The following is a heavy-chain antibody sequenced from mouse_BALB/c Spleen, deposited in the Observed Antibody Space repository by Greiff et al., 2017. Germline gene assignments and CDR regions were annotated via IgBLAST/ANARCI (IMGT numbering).Heavy chain of an antibody. D-gene: IGHD1-2*01. J-gene: IGHJ3*01. Sequence: VQLQQSAAELARPGASVKMSCKASGYTFTSYTMHWVKQRPGQGLEWIGYINPSSGYTEYNQKFKDKTTLTADKSSSTAYMQLSSLTSEDSAVYYCARLGFGYGGAYWGQGTLVTVSA. CDR2: INPSSGYT. V-gene: IGHV1-4*02. CDR3: ARLGFGYGGAY. CDR1: GYTFTSYT.